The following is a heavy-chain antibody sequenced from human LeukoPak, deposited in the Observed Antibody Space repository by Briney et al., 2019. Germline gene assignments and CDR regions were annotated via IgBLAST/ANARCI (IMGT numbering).Heavy chain of an antibody. Sequence: PGRSLRLSCAASGFTFSSYSMNWVRQAPGKGLEWVSSISSSSSYIYYADSVKGRFTISRDNAKNSLYLQMTSLRAEHTAVYYWARDSYYYGPGSLDPYYYYYYMDVWGKGTTVTVSS. J-gene: IGHJ6*03. CDR3: ARDSYYYGPGSLDPYYYYYYMDV. CDR2: ISSSSSYI. V-gene: IGHV3-21*01. CDR1: GFTFSSYS. D-gene: IGHD3-10*01.